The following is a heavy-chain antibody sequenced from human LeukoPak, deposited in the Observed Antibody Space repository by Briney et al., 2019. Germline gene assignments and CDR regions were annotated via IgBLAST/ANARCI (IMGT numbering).Heavy chain of an antibody. CDR3: AKSDSWQQLTS. D-gene: IGHD6-13*01. V-gene: IGHV3-43*01. CDR2: ISWNGHTS. CDR1: GFTFAPYT. J-gene: IGHJ5*02. Sequence: PGGSLRLSCSASGFTFAPYTTHWVRQPPGKGLEWVSLISWNGHTSSYADSVKGRFTISRDNSKNSLYLQMNSLRTEDTAFYYCAKSDSWQQLTSWGQGTLVTVSS.